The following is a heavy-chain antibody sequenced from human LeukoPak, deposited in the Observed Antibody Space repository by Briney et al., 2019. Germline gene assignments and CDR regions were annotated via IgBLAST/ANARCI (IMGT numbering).Heavy chain of an antibody. J-gene: IGHJ3*02. V-gene: IGHV1-69*13. D-gene: IGHD3-9*01. CDR3: ARDLRRYFDWFDAFDI. Sequence: SVKVSCKASGGTFSSYAISWVRQAPGQGLEWMGGIIPIFGTANYAQKFQGRVTITADESTSTAYMELSSLRSEDTAVYYCARDLRRYFDWFDAFDIWGQGTMVTVSS. CDR2: IIPIFGTA. CDR1: GGTFSSYA.